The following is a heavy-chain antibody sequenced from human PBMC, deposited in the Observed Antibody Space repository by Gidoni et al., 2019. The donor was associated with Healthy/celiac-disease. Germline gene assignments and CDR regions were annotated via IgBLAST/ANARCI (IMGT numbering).Heavy chain of an antibody. CDR3: APGVAAAGPFDY. D-gene: IGHD6-13*01. CDR2: IYYSGRT. V-gene: IGHV4-39*01. Sequence: QLQLQESGPGLVKPSETLSLTCTVSGGPISSSSYYWGGLRQPPGKGLEWIGSIYYSGRTYYNPSLKSRDTISGDTSKSQFSLKLSSVTAADTAVYYCAPGVAAAGPFDYWGQGTLVTVSS. CDR1: GGPISSSSYY. J-gene: IGHJ4*02.